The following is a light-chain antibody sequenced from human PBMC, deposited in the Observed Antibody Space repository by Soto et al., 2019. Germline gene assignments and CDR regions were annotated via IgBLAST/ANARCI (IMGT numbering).Light chain of an antibody. CDR3: QQVNHYSAS. Sequence: DKHMTQSPSTLSAYVGDTVTISCRASQNIFTYLAWYQKKPGKAPKLLICDASTLQSGVPPRFSGSGSGTEFTLTISSLQPDDFATYYCQQVNHYSASFGPGTKVDIK. V-gene: IGKV1-5*01. CDR2: DAS. CDR1: QNIFTY. J-gene: IGKJ3*01.